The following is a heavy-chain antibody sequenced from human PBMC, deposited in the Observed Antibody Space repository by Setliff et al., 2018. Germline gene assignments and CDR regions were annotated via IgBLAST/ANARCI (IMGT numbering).Heavy chain of an antibody. CDR3: ARHLPPPNSFAIGALDS. J-gene: IGHJ4*02. V-gene: IGHV1-69*02. D-gene: IGHD2-21*01. Sequence: SVKVSCKASGYTFTSYYMHWVRQAPGQGLEWMGRIIPVLDITRYSQKFQGRVTITADKSTGIIYMELNSLRSDDTAVYYCARHLPPPNSFAIGALDSWGQGTLVTVSS. CDR2: IIPVLDIT. CDR1: GYTFTSYY.